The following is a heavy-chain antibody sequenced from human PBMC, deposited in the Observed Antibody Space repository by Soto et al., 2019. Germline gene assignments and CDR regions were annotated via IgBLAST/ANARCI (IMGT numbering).Heavy chain of an antibody. Sequence: QVQLVQSGAEVKKPGASVKVSCKASGYTFTSYDINWVRQATGQGLEWMGWMNPNSGNTGYAQKFQGRVTMTRNTXIXTXSMELSSLRSEDTAVYYCARNTYYYGSGSYYNELDYWGQGTLVTVSS. CDR2: MNPNSGNT. D-gene: IGHD3-10*01. V-gene: IGHV1-8*01. CDR3: ARNTYYYGSGSYYNELDY. J-gene: IGHJ4*02. CDR1: GYTFTSYD.